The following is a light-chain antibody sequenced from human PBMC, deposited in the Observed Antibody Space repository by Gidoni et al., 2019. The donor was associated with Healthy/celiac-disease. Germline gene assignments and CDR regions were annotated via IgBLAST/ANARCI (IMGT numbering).Light chain of an antibody. V-gene: IGKV3-15*01. Sequence: EIVMTQSPATLSVSPGERATLSCRASQSLNSNLAWYQQKPDQAPRLLIYAASTRATGIPARFSGSGSGTEFTLTISSLQSEDFAVYYCQQYNNWLRTFGQGTKVEIK. J-gene: IGKJ1*01. CDR3: QQYNNWLRT. CDR1: QSLNSN. CDR2: AAS.